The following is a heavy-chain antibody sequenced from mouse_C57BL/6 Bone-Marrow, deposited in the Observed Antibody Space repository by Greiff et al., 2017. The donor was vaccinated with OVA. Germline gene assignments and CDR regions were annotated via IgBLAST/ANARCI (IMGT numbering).Heavy chain of an antibody. V-gene: IGHV1-52*01. J-gene: IGHJ3*01. CDR3: ARSRGLLLFAY. Sequence: QVQLKESGAELARPGASVKLSCKASGYTFTSYWMHWVKQRPIQGLEWIGNIDPSDSETHYNQKFKDRATLTVDKSSSTAYMQLSSLTSEDSAVYYCARSRGLLLFAYWGQGTLVTVSA. CDR1: GYTFTSYW. CDR2: IDPSDSET. D-gene: IGHD2-1*01.